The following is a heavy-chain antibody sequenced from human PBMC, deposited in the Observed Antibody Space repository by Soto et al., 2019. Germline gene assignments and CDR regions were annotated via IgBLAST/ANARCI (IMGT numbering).Heavy chain of an antibody. V-gene: IGHV4-34*01. CDR3: ARRDYRNWFDP. J-gene: IGHJ5*02. Sequence: SETLSLTCAVYGGSFSGYYWSWIRQPPGKGLEWIGEINHSGSTNYNPSLKSRVTISVDTSKNQFSLKLSSVTAADTAVYYCARRDYRNWFDPWGQGTLVTVSS. CDR2: INHSGST. D-gene: IGHD4-17*01. CDR1: GGSFSGYY.